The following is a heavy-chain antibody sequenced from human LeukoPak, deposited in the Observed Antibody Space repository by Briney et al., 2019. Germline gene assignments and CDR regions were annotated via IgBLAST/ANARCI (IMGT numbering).Heavy chain of an antibody. J-gene: IGHJ6*03. CDR1: GFTFSSYW. Sequence: GGSLRLSCVASGFTFSSYWMTWVRQAPGKGLEWVSYISSSSSTIYYADSVKGRFTISRDNAKNSLYLQMNSLRAEDTAVYYCAKMVRGVYYYYMDVWGKGTTVTVSS. V-gene: IGHV3-48*01. CDR2: ISSSSSTI. CDR3: AKMVRGVYYYYMDV. D-gene: IGHD3-10*01.